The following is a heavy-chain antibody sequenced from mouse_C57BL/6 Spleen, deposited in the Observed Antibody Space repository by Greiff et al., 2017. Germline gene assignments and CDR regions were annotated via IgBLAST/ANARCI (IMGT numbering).Heavy chain of an antibody. Sequence: EVQRVESGGGLVKPGGSLKLSCAASGFTFSSYAMSWVRQTPEKRLEWVATISDGGSYTYYPDNVKGRFTISRDNAKNNLYLQMSHLKSEDTAMYYCARAYYGNTLAYWGQGTLVTVSA. D-gene: IGHD2-10*01. CDR3: ARAYYGNTLAY. J-gene: IGHJ3*01. CDR1: GFTFSSYA. V-gene: IGHV5-4*01. CDR2: ISDGGSYT.